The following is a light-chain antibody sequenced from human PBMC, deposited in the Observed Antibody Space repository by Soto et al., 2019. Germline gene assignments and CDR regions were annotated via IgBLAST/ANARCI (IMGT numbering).Light chain of an antibody. CDR3: CSFAGSYTV. J-gene: IGLJ2*01. CDR1: RRDLGAYNY. V-gene: IGLV2-11*01. CDR2: DVN. Sequence: QSALIQPRSVSGSPGQSVTISCTGTRRDLGAYNYVSWYQQHPGKAPKLMIYDVNRRPSGVPDRFSGSKSGNTASLTISGLQAEDEADYYCCSFAGSYTVFGGGTKATVL.